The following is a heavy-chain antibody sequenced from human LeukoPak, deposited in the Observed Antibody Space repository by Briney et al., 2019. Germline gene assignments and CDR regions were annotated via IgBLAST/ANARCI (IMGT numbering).Heavy chain of an antibody. V-gene: IGHV1-2*02. J-gene: IGHJ4*02. Sequence: GASVKVSCKTSGYTLTDYYLHWVRQAPGQGLEWMGWIDPNSGGTNYAQKFLGRVTMTRDTSITTVYMDLSRLRSDDTAVYFCARDRYGDGFAHFDYWGQGTLVTVSS. CDR2: IDPNSGGT. CDR3: ARDRYGDGFAHFDY. CDR1: GYTLTDYY. D-gene: IGHD5-24*01.